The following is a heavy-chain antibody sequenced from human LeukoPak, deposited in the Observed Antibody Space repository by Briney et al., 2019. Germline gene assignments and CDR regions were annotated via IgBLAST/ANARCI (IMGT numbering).Heavy chain of an antibody. Sequence: GGSLRLSCAASGFTFSNAWMSWVRQAPGKGLEWVGRIKSKTDGGTTDYAARVKGRFTISRDDSKNTLYLQMNSLKTEDTAVYYCTTDMSFIVVVVAATHDYWGQGTLVTVSS. CDR2: IKSKTDGGTT. D-gene: IGHD2-15*01. CDR1: GFTFSNAW. CDR3: TTDMSFIVVVVAATHDY. J-gene: IGHJ4*02. V-gene: IGHV3-15*01.